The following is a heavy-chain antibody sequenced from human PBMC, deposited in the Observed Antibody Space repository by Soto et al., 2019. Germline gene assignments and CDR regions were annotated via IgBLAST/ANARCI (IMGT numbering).Heavy chain of an antibody. V-gene: IGHV3-23*01. J-gene: IGHJ5*02. CDR2: ISGSGGST. CDR1: GFTFSSYA. Sequence: GGSLRLSCAASGFTFSSYAMSWVRQAPGKGLEWVSAISGSGGSTYYADSVKGRFTISRDNSKNTLYLQMNSLRAVDTAVYYCAKDDIVVVVAAKRLWNWFDPWGQGTLVTVSS. D-gene: IGHD2-15*01. CDR3: AKDDIVVVVAAKRLWNWFDP.